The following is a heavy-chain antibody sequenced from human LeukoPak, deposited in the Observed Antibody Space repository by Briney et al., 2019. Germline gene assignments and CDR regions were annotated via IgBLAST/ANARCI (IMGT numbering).Heavy chain of an antibody. J-gene: IGHJ5*02. CDR2: ISSSGSTI. CDR3: ARARAGFDP. V-gene: IGHV3-48*03. CDR1: GFTFSSYE. Sequence: PGGSLRLSCAASGFTFSSYEMNWVRQAPGRGLEWVSYISSSGSTIYYADSVKGRFTISRDNAKNSLYLQMNSLRAEDTAVYYCARARAGFDPWGQGTLVTVSS. D-gene: IGHD6-13*01.